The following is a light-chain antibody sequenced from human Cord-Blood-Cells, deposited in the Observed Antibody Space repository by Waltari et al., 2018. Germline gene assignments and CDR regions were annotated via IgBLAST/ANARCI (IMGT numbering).Light chain of an antibody. CDR2: EGS. CDR1: SSDVGSYNL. CDR3: CSYAGSSTWV. Sequence: QSALTQPASVSGSPGQSTTISCTGTSSDVGSYNLVSWNQQHPGKAPKLMIYEGSKRPSGVSNRFSGSKSGNTASLTISGLQAEDEADYYCCSYAGSSTWVFGGGTKLTVL. J-gene: IGLJ3*02. V-gene: IGLV2-23*01.